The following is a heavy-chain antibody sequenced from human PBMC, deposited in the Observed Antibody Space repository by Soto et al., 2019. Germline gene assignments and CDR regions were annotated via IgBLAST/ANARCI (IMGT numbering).Heavy chain of an antibody. V-gene: IGHV3-23*01. D-gene: IGHD2-2*02. CDR1: GFTFSNYA. CDR3: AKRAPDTYYFDY. CDR2: ISVGGSA. J-gene: IGHJ4*02. Sequence: EVQLLESGGGLIQPGGSLRLSCAVSGFTFSNYAMSWVRQAPGKGLEWVSTISVGGSAFYADSVKGRFTISRDNSKNTWFLQMNSLRAEDTALYHCAKRAPDTYYFDYWGQGTLVTVS.